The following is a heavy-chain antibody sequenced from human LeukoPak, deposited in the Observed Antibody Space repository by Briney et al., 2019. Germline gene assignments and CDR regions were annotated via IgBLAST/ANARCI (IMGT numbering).Heavy chain of an antibody. J-gene: IGHJ3*02. CDR2: INDGDGDT. CDR1: GNAFITYA. Sequence: ASVRVSCKASGNAFITYAMYWVRQAPGQRLEWMGWINDGDGDTRYSQRFQGRVTMTRDTSARTAYMVLSSLRSEDTAVYYCASDAFDIWGQGTMVTVSS. CDR3: ASDAFDI. V-gene: IGHV1-3*01.